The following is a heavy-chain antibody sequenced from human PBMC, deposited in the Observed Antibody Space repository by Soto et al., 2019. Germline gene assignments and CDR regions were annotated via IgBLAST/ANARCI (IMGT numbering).Heavy chain of an antibody. J-gene: IGHJ6*02. Sequence: EAHLLEPGGDLVQPGGSLRLSCTASGLTFSTYAMSWVRQAPGKGLEWVSAIGGSGTGGRTYYADSVKGRFTISRDNSKDTVYLQMNCLRADDTAVDYCATSPGGLAGYSSDCYGMDVWGQGTTVTVSS. CDR1: GLTFSTYA. CDR3: ATSPGGLAGYSSDCYGMDV. CDR2: IGGSGTGGRT. D-gene: IGHD4-4*01. V-gene: IGHV3-23*01.